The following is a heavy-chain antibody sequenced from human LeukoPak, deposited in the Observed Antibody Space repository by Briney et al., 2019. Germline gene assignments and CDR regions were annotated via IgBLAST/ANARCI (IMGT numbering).Heavy chain of an antibody. V-gene: IGHV3-7*03. CDR1: GFTFSSYR. D-gene: IGHD3-22*01. Sequence: GGSLRLSCAASGFTFSSYRMSWVRQAPGKGLGWVANIKPDGYQKYYVDSVKGRFSISRDNAKNSLYLQINSLRAEDTAVYYCERDSQPAESSGYSYYYYYGMDVWGQGTTVTVSS. CDR3: ERDSQPAESSGYSYYYYYGMDV. J-gene: IGHJ6*02. CDR2: IKPDGYQK.